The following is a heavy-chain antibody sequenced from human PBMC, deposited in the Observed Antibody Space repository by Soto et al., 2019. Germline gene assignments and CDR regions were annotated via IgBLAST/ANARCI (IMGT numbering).Heavy chain of an antibody. CDR1: GGTFSSYT. D-gene: IGHD2-2*02. V-gene: IGHV1-69*13. Sequence: SVKVSCKASGGTFSSYTISWVRQAPGQGLEWMGGIIPIFGTANYAQKFQGRVTITADESTSTAYMELSSLRSEDTAVYYCASADIVVVPAAIRDYYYYYGMDVWGQGTTVTVSS. J-gene: IGHJ6*02. CDR3: ASADIVVVPAAIRDYYYYYGMDV. CDR2: IIPIFGTA.